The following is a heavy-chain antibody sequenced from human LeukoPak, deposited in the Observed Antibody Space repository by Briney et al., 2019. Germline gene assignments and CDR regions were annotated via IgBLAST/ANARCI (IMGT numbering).Heavy chain of an antibody. CDR1: GGSISSGSYY. CDR3: ARDLSGWYPALGY. CDR2: IYTSGST. Sequence: SQTLSLTCTVSGGSISSGSYYWSWIRQPAGKGLEWIGRIYTSGSTNYNPSLKSRVTISVDTSKNQFSLKLSSVTAADTAVYYCARDLSGWYPALGYWGQGTLVTVSS. D-gene: IGHD6-19*01. J-gene: IGHJ4*02. V-gene: IGHV4-61*02.